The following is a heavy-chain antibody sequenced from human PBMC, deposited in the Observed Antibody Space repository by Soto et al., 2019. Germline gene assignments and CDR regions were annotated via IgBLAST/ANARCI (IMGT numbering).Heavy chain of an antibody. CDR1: GDAMSSNY. J-gene: IGHJ6*02. V-gene: IGHV4-59*01. Sequence: QVQLQESGPGLVRPSETLSLTCTVSGDAMSSNYWSWIRQPPGKGLEWIGYFYYAGATRYNPSLKSRVTISVDTSKNQFSLNLGSVTAADTAVYYCARAMGDWGTYYYYYGMDVWGQGTTVTVSS. D-gene: IGHD3-16*01. CDR3: ARAMGDWGTYYYYYGMDV. CDR2: FYYAGAT.